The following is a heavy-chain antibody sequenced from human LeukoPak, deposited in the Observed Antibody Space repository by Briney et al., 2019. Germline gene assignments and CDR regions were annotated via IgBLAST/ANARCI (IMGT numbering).Heavy chain of an antibody. CDR2: INQDGSEN. D-gene: IGHD6-13*01. CDR3: VRAGGSSWSDF. J-gene: IGHJ4*02. V-gene: IGHV3-7*01. Sequence: GGSLRLSCAASGFTFSSYWMSWVRQSPGKGLEWVANINQDGSENHYVDSVKGRFTISKDNAKNSVFVQMNGLRVEDTAVYYCVRAGGSSWSDFWGQGTLVTVSS. CDR1: GFTFSSYW.